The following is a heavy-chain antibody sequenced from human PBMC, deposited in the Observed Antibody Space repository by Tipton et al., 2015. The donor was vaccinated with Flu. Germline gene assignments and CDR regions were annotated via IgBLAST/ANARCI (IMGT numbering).Heavy chain of an antibody. CDR3: ATEYRGGGNRYYFDY. CDR1: GGSISGYY. V-gene: IGHV4-59*01. J-gene: IGHJ4*02. Sequence: GLVKPSETLSLTCTVSGGSISGYYWTWIRQPPGKGLEWIGYIYYSGSTNYNPSLRSRVTISVDTSKNQFSLKLSSVTAADTAVYYCATEYRGGGNRYYFDYWGQGTLVPVSS. D-gene: IGHD4-23*01. CDR2: IYYSGST.